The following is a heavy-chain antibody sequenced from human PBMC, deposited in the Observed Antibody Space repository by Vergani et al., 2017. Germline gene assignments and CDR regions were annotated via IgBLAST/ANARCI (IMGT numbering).Heavy chain of an antibody. V-gene: IGHV3-9*01. J-gene: IGHJ3*02. D-gene: IGHD3-3*02. Sequence: EVQLVESGGGLVQPGRSLRLSCASSGFTFDDYAMHWVRQAPGKGLEWVSGISWNSGSIGYADSVKGRFTISRDNAKNSLYLQMNSLRAEDTAVYYCAKELIRHAAAFDIWGQGTMVTVSS. CDR1: GFTFDDYA. CDR3: AKELIRHAAAFDI. CDR2: ISWNSGSI.